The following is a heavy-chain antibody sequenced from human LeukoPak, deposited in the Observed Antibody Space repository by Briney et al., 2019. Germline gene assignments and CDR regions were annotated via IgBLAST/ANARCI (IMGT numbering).Heavy chain of an antibody. V-gene: IGHV4-39*07. CDR1: GGSISSSNYY. Sequence: SETLSLTCTVSGGSISSSNYYWGWIRQPPGKGLEWIGSIYHSGSSHYNPSLKSRVTISVDTSKNQFSLKLSSVTAADTAIYYCARLTYSYDSSGYSLYYFDYWGPGTLVTVSS. CDR2: IYHSGSS. CDR3: ARLTYSYDSSGYSLYYFDY. J-gene: IGHJ4*02. D-gene: IGHD3-22*01.